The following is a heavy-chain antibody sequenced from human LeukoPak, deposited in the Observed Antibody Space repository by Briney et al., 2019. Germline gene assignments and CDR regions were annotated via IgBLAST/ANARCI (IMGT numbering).Heavy chain of an antibody. J-gene: IGHJ4*02. Sequence: GGSLRLSCEVSGFTFSNYWMHWVRQAPGKGLVWVSRISNDGITTTYADSVKGRFTISRDNAKNSLYLQMNSLRAEDTAVYYCARDPYCSGGSCYPPPDYWGQGTLVTVSS. V-gene: IGHV3-74*03. CDR2: ISNDGITT. CDR1: GFTFSNYW. CDR3: ARDPYCSGGSCYPPPDY. D-gene: IGHD2-15*01.